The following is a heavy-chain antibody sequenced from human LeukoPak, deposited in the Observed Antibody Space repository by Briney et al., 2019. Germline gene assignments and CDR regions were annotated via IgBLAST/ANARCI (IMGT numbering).Heavy chain of an antibody. J-gene: IGHJ4*02. Sequence: AGGSLRLSCAVSGFTFSSYGMHWVRQAPGKGLEWVAVIWYDGSKKYYADSVKGRFTISRDNSKNTLDLQMNSLRAEDTAVYYCARETPSADAAFDYWGQGTLVTVSS. D-gene: IGHD2-15*01. CDR3: ARETPSADAAFDY. CDR2: IWYDGSKK. V-gene: IGHV3-33*01. CDR1: GFTFSSYG.